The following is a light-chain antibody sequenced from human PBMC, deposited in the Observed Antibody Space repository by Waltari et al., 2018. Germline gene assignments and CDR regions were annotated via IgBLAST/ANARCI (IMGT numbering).Light chain of an antibody. CDR2: GAS. Sequence: EIVLTQSPGTLSLSPGERATLSCRASQSVSSSYLAWYQQKPGQAPRLLIYGASSRATGIPDRFSSSGSGTDFTLTISRLEPEDCAVYYCQQYGSSPLTFGGGTKVEIK. CDR1: QSVSSSY. V-gene: IGKV3-20*01. CDR3: QQYGSSPLT. J-gene: IGKJ4*01.